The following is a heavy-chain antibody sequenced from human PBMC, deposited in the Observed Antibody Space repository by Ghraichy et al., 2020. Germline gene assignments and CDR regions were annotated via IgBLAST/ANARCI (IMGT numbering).Heavy chain of an antibody. CDR2: IRYDGSNK. CDR3: AKEFVLRALEVGLDY. V-gene: IGHV3-30*02. CDR1: GFTFNNYG. J-gene: IGHJ4*02. Sequence: GGSLRLSCAASGFTFNNYGMHWVRQAPGKGLEWVALIRYDGSNKYYADSVKGRFTISRDNSKNTLYLQMNSLRAEDTAVYYCAKEFVLRALEVGLDYWGQGTLVIVSS. D-gene: IGHD2/OR15-2a*01.